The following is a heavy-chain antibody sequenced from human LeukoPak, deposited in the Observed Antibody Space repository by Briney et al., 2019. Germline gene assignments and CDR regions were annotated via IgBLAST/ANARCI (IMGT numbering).Heavy chain of an antibody. V-gene: IGHV7-4-1*02. D-gene: IGHD3-10*01. CDR1: GYTFTSYA. CDR3: ARKQQDYYGSGSFPY. Sequence: ASVKVSCEASGYTFTSYAMNWVRQAPGQGLEWMGWINTNTGNPTYAQGFTGRFVFSLDTSVSTAYLQISSLKAEDTAVYYCARKQQDYYGSGSFPYWGQGTLVTVSS. J-gene: IGHJ4*02. CDR2: INTNTGNP.